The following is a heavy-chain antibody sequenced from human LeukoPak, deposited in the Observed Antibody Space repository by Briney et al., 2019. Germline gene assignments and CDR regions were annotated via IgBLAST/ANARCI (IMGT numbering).Heavy chain of an antibody. V-gene: IGHV3-21*01. CDR2: ISSSSSHI. J-gene: IGHJ4*02. CDR3: ARGGVYRDGYNSGY. Sequence: GGSLRLSCEASGFTLSSYSMSWVRQAPGKGLEWSPSISSSSSHIYYADSVKGRFTISRDNAKNSLYLQMNSLRAEDTAVYYCARGGVYRDGYNSGYWGQGTLVTVSS. D-gene: IGHD5-24*01. CDR1: GFTLSSYS.